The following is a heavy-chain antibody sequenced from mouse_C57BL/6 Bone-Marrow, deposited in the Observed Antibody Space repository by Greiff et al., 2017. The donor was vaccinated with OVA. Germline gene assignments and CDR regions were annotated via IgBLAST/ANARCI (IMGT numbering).Heavy chain of an antibody. V-gene: IGHV1-82*01. D-gene: IGHD1-1*01. J-gene: IGHJ1*03. CDR3: ARSHYYGNWYFDV. Sequence: QVQLKESGPELVKPGASVKISCKASGYAFSSSWMNWVKQRPGKGLEWIGRIYPGDGDTNYNGKFKGKATLTADKSSSTAYMQLSSLTSEDSAVYFCARSHYYGNWYFDVWGTGTTVTVSS. CDR2: IYPGDGDT. CDR1: GYAFSSSW.